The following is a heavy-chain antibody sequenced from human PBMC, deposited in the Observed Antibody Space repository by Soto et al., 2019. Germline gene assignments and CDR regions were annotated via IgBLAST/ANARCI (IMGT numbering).Heavy chain of an antibody. V-gene: IGHV3-23*01. CDR1: GFSFDDYA. Sequence: EVQLLESGGGLVQPGGSLRLSCAASGFSFDDYAMTWVRQAAGKGLEWVSAISGSGGSTDYAGSVKGRFTISRDNSKNALFLQMNSLRAEDTALYYCAKVGGSGWFDAFDIWGQGTMVTVSS. CDR3: AKVGGSGWFDAFDI. D-gene: IGHD6-19*01. J-gene: IGHJ3*02. CDR2: ISGSGGST.